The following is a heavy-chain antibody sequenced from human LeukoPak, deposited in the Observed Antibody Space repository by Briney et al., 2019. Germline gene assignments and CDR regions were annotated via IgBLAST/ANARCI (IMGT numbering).Heavy chain of an antibody. D-gene: IGHD3-10*01. V-gene: IGHV4-59*01. CDR3: ARLSRGLGANNWFDP. CDR2: IYYSGST. J-gene: IGHJ5*02. CDR1: GGSISSYY. Sequence: PPETLSLTCTVSGGSISSYYWSWIRQPPGKGLEWIGYIYYSGSTNYNPSLKSRVTISVDTSKNQFSLKLSSVTAADTAVYYCARLSRGLGANNWFDPWGQGTLVTVSS.